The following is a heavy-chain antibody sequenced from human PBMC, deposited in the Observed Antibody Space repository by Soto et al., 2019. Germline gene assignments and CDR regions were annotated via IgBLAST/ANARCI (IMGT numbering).Heavy chain of an antibody. Sequence: SGGSLRLSCAASGFTFSSASMNWVRQAPGKGLEWVSYISGSSMSIYYADSLKGRFTISRDNAKNSLFLQMNSLRAEDTAVYYCARDLSSWLDAFDIWGQGTMVTV. J-gene: IGHJ3*02. V-gene: IGHV3-21*01. CDR3: ARDLSSWLDAFDI. CDR2: ISGSSMSI. D-gene: IGHD6-19*01. CDR1: GFTFSSAS.